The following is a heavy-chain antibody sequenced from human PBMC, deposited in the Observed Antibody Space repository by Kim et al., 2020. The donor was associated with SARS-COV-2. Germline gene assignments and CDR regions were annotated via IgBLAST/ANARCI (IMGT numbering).Heavy chain of an antibody. D-gene: IGHD1-1*01. CDR2: IKNDGSEQ. CDR3: ASNIVNEAFDY. Sequence: GGSLRLSCAASGFIFSNYWMNWVRQAPGKGLEWVASIKNDGSEQYYVDSIKGPLTISRDNAKNSVYLEMKGLRAEDTAVYYCASNIVNEAFDYWGQGTLVTVSS. J-gene: IGHJ4*02. V-gene: IGHV3-7*03. CDR1: GFIFSNYW.